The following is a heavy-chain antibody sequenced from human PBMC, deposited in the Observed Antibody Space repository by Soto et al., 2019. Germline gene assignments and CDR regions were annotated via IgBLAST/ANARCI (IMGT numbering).Heavy chain of an antibody. V-gene: IGHV3-30*18. D-gene: IGHD4-17*01. CDR2: ISFDARNK. J-gene: IGHJ4*02. CDR1: GFTFSSYG. Sequence: QVQLVESGGGVVQPGRSLRLSCAASGFTFSSYGMHWVRQAPGKGLEWVAVISFDARNKYFADSVKGRFTISRDNSKNTLSLQMNSLRAEDTAVYYCTKEPDYGAYSYSDSWGQGSLVTVYS. CDR3: TKEPDYGAYSYSDS.